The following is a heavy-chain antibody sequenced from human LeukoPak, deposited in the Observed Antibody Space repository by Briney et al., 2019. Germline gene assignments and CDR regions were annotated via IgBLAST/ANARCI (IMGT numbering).Heavy chain of an antibody. CDR1: GFTFSSYA. D-gene: IGHD2-15*01. CDR2: ISSSSSYT. V-gene: IGHV3-23*01. CDR3: AKAPISKDCSGGSCYLFDY. Sequence: GGSLRLSCAASGFTFSSYAMSWVRQAPGKGLEWVSYISSSSSYTNYADSVKGRFTISRDNSKNTLYLQVNSLRAEDTAVYYCAKAPISKDCSGGSCYLFDYWGQGTLVTVSS. J-gene: IGHJ4*02.